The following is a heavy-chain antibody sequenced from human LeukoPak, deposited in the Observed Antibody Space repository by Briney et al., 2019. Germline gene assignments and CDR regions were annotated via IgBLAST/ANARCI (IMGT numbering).Heavy chain of an antibody. D-gene: IGHD6-6*01. V-gene: IGHV4-4*07. Sequence: SETLSLTCTVSGESISGFYWNWIRQPPGKGLEWIGRIYTSGSTNYNPSLKSRVTMSVDTSKNQFSLKLSSVTAADTAVYYCARDLGSSSGYWGQGTLVTVSS. CDR3: ARDLGSSSGY. CDR1: GESISGFY. J-gene: IGHJ4*02. CDR2: IYTSGST.